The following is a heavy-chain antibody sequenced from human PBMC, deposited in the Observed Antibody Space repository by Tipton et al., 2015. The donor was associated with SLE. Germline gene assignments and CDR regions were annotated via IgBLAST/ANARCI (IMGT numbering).Heavy chain of an antibody. V-gene: IGHV4-34*09. CDR1: GGSFSGYY. CDR2: IYYSGST. Sequence: TLSLTCAVYGGSFSGYYWSWIRQPPGKGLEWIGSIYYSGSTYYNPSLTSRLTISVDTSKNQFSLRLSSVTAADTAVYYCARRPTSNWFDPWGQGTLVTASS. CDR3: ARRPTSNWFDP. J-gene: IGHJ5*02.